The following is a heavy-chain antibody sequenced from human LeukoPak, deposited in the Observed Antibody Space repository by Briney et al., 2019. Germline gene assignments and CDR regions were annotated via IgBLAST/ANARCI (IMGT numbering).Heavy chain of an antibody. CDR2: ISSSSSTI. J-gene: IGHJ4*02. D-gene: IGHD3-3*01. CDR1: GFTFSSYS. V-gene: IGHV3-48*01. Sequence: GGSLRLSCAACGFTFSSYSMNWVRQAPGKGLAWVSYISSSSSTIYYADSVKGRFTISRDNAKNSLYLQMNSLRAEDTAVYYCARSRRDGFSHSIYYWGQGTLVTVSS. CDR3: ARSRRDGFSHSIYY.